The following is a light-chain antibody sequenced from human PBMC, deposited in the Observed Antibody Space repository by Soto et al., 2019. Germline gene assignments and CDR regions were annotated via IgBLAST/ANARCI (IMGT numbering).Light chain of an antibody. V-gene: IGKV3-20*01. CDR2: AAS. CDR3: QQYSSSLLT. Sequence: EIVLKQSPGTLSLSPGERATPSCRASQSVSSSSLAWYQQKPGQALRLLIYAASIRASGIPDRFSGIGSGTDFTLTISRLEPEDFGVYYCQQYSSSLLTFGGGTKVDIK. J-gene: IGKJ4*01. CDR1: QSVSSSS.